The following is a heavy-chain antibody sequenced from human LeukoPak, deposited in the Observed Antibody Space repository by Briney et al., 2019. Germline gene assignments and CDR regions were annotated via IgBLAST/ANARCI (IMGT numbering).Heavy chain of an antibody. V-gene: IGHV4-59*08. CDR2: IYYSGST. CDR1: GGSISSYY. Sequence: SETLSLTCTVSGGSISSYYWSWIRQPPGKGLEWIGYIYYSGSTNYNPSLNSRVTISVDTSKNQFSLKLSSVTAADAAVYYCARGRAYYDSSGYYYGWYYYYGMDVWGQGTTVTVSS. D-gene: IGHD3-22*01. J-gene: IGHJ6*02. CDR3: ARGRAYYDSSGYYYGWYYYYGMDV.